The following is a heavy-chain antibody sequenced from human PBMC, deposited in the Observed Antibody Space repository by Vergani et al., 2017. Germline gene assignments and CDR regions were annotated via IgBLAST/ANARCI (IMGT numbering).Heavy chain of an antibody. V-gene: IGHV4-31*01. J-gene: IGHJ4*02. CDR2: IYYSGST. Sequence: QVQLQESGPGLVKPSQTLSLTCTVSGGSISSGDYYWSWIRQPAGKGLEWIGYIYYSGSTYYNPSLKSLVTISVDTSKNQFSLKLSSVTAADTAVYYCARWFGVVNYFDYWGQGTLVTVSS. CDR3: ARWFGVVNYFDY. CDR1: GGSISSGDYY. D-gene: IGHD3-10*01.